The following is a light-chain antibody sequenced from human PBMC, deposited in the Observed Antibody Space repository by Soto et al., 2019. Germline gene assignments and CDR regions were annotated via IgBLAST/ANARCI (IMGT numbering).Light chain of an antibody. CDR1: HDISNY. J-gene: IGKJ4*01. V-gene: IGKV1-33*01. CDR2: DAS. Sequence: DIQMTQSPSSLSASVGERVTITCQASHDISNYLNWYQQKPGKAPKLLIFDASHLETGVPPRFSGSGSGTEFTLTISSLQPDDFATYYCQQYNSYSPLTFGGGTKVDIK. CDR3: QQYNSYSPLT.